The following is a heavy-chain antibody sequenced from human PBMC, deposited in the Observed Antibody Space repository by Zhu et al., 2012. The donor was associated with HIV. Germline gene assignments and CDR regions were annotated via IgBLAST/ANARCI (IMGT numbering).Heavy chain of an antibody. Sequence: QVQLQQWGAGLLKPSETLSLTCAVYGGSFSGFYWSWIRQPPGKGLEWIGEINHSGSVNYNPSLKSRVTISVDTPKNQFSLKLSSVTAADTALYYCARGDNYYASGSPAKGRYFQYWGQGTLVTVSS. CDR2: INHSGSV. J-gene: IGHJ1*01. CDR3: ARGDNYYASGSPAKGRYFQY. CDR1: GGSFSGFY. D-gene: IGHD3-10*01. V-gene: IGHV4-34*01.